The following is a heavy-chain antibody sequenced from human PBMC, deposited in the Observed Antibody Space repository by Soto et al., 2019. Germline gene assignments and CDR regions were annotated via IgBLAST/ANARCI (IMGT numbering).Heavy chain of an antibody. Sequence: GGSLRLSCAASGFTFSSYAMHWVRQAPGKGLEWVAVISYDGSNKYYADSVKGRFTISRDNSKNTLYLQMNSPRAEDTAVYYCARDLITIFGVVPYYYYGMDVWGQGTTVTVSS. CDR3: ARDLITIFGVVPYYYYGMDV. CDR2: ISYDGSNK. D-gene: IGHD3-3*01. V-gene: IGHV3-30-3*01. CDR1: GFTFSSYA. J-gene: IGHJ6*02.